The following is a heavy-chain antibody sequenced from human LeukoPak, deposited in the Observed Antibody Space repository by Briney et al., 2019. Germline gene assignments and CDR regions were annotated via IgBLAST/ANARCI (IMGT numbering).Heavy chain of an antibody. Sequence: GGSLRLSCAASGFTFSSYAMRWVRQAPGKGLEYVSAISSNGGSTYYANSVKGRFTISRDNSKNTLYLQMGSLRAEDMAVYYCARVGDYDSSGYYYWGQGTLVTVSS. CDR3: ARVGDYDSSGYYY. CDR2: ISSNGGST. V-gene: IGHV3-64*01. CDR1: GFTFSSYA. J-gene: IGHJ4*02. D-gene: IGHD3-22*01.